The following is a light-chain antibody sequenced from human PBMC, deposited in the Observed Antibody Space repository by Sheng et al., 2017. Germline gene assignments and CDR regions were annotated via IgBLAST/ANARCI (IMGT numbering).Light chain of an antibody. CDR1: QSVSSY. CDR3: QQYNEWPRT. J-gene: IGKJ1*01. CDR2: DAS. Sequence: EIVLTQSPATLSLSPGERATLSCRASQSVSSYLAWYQQKPGQAPRLLIYDASNRATGIPARFSGSGSGTDFTLTISSLEPEDFAVYFCQQYNEWPRTFGQGTKVETK. V-gene: IGKV3-11*01.